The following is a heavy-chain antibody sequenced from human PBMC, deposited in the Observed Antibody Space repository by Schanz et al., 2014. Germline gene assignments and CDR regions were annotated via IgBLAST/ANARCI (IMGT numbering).Heavy chain of an antibody. J-gene: IGHJ4*02. CDR1: GYSFTTYY. D-gene: IGHD1-26*01. CDR2: INPSGGTT. CDR3: ARDRDQWDGNYLDY. Sequence: QVHLVQSGVEVKKPGASVKVSCKASGYSFTTYYIHWVRQAPGQGLEWMGIINPSGGTTKYAQRFQGRVTMTWDTSTSTVSMELSSLRSDDSAVYYCARDRDQWDGNYLDYWGQGTLVTVSS. V-gene: IGHV1-46*01.